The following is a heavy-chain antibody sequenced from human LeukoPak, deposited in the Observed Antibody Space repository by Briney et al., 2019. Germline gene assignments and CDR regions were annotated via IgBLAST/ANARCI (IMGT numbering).Heavy chain of an antibody. D-gene: IGHD2-2*01. Sequence: GGSLRLSCAASGFTFSSYAMSWVRPAPGKGLEWVSAISGSGGSTYYADSVRGRFTISRDNSKNTLSLQMNSLRAEDTAVYYCAKNEFYPIRTPSDYWGQGTLVTVSS. V-gene: IGHV3-23*01. J-gene: IGHJ4*02. CDR1: GFTFSSYA. CDR2: ISGSGGST. CDR3: AKNEFYPIRTPSDY.